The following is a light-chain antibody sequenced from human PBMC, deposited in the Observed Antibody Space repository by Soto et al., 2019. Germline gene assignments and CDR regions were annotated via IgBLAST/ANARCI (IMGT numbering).Light chain of an antibody. CDR2: GAS. CDR1: QSFSSSY. Sequence: SVLTQSQETLSLSPGERATLSCRASQSFSSSYLAWYEQKPGQAPRLLIYGASSRATGIPDRFSGSGSGTEFTLTIGRLEPEAFEVNYCHRYGRSQFFFGAATKVDIK. CDR3: HRYGRSQFF. J-gene: IGKJ3*01. V-gene: IGKV3-20*01.